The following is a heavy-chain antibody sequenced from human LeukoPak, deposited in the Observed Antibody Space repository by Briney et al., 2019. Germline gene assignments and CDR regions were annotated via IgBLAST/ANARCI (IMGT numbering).Heavy chain of an antibody. CDR3: ARDVTTAFDY. CDR2: IYHSGST. J-gene: IGHJ4*02. Sequence: GSLRLSCSASGFTFSRYAMHWVRQPPGKGLEWIGYIYHSGSTNYNPSLESRVTISIDTSKNQFSLKLSSVTAADTAVYYCARDVTTAFDYWGQGTLVTVSS. V-gene: IGHV4-59*01. D-gene: IGHD1-1*01. CDR1: GFTFSRYA.